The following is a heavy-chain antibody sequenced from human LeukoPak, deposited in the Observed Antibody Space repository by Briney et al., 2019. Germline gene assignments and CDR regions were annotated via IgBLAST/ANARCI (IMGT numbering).Heavy chain of an antibody. CDR1: GFTFSSYA. V-gene: IGHV3-30*04. J-gene: IGHJ5*02. CDR3: AKEHDLWYEEGNWFDP. D-gene: IGHD3-3*01. CDR2: ISYDGSNK. Sequence: GGSLRLSCAASGFTFSSYAMHWVRQAPGKGLEWVAVISYDGSNKYYADSVKGRFTISRDNSRNTLYLLLNSLRAEDTAVYYCAKEHDLWYEEGNWFDPWGQGTLVTVSS.